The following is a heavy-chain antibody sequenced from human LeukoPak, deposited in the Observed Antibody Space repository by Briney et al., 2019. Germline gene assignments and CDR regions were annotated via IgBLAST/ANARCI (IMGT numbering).Heavy chain of an antibody. D-gene: IGHD4-17*01. CDR2: INPNSGCT. CDR1: GYTFTGYY. J-gene: IGHJ3*02. CDR3: AREGGGDYGDPKSAFDI. V-gene: IGHV1-2*02. Sequence: ASVKVSCKASGYTFTGYYMHWVRQAPGQGLEWMGWINPNSGCTNYAQKFQGRVTMTRDTSISTAYMELSRLRSDDTAVYSCAREGGGDYGDPKSAFDIWGQGTMVTVSS.